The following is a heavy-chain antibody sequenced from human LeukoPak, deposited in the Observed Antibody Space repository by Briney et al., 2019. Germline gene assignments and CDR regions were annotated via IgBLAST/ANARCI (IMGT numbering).Heavy chain of an antibody. V-gene: IGHV4-39*01. D-gene: IGHD3-9*01. CDR3: ARTYDILTGYPRGGFDP. J-gene: IGHJ5*02. CDR1: GGSISSSSYH. CDR2: IYYSGST. Sequence: SEPLPLPCTVSGGSISSSSYHWGWIRPPPGKGLEWIGSIYYSGSTYYNPSLKSRVTISVDTSKNQFSLKLSSVTAADTAVYYCARTYDILTGYPRGGFDPWGQGTLVTVSS.